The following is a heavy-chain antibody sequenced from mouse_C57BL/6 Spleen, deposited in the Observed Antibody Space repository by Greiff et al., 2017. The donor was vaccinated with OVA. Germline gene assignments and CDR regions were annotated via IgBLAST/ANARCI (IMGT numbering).Heavy chain of an antibody. CDR2: ISNLAYSI. J-gene: IGHJ3*01. D-gene: IGHD1-1*01. V-gene: IGHV5-15*04. Sequence: EVKVEESGGGLVQPGGSLKLSCAASGFTFSDYGMAWVRQAPRKGPEWVAFISNLAYSIYYADTVTGRFTISRENAKNTLYLEMSSLRSEDTAKYYCARGDYGSSSWFAYWGQGTLVTVSA. CDR3: ARGDYGSSSWFAY. CDR1: GFTFSDYG.